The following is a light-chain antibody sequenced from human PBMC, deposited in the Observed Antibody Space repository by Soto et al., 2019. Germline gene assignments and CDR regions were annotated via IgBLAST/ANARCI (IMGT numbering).Light chain of an antibody. Sequence: ESVLTQSPGTLSLSPGERATLSCRASQSISSSYLAWYQQKPGQAPRLLIYAASSRATGIPDRFSGSGSGTDFTLTISRLEPEDFAVYYCQQDGSSSYTFGQGTQLEIK. CDR3: QQDGSSSYT. CDR2: AAS. J-gene: IGKJ2*01. CDR1: QSISSSY. V-gene: IGKV3-20*01.